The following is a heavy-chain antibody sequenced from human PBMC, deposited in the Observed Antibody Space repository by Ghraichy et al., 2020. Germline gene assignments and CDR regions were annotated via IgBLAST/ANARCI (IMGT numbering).Heavy chain of an antibody. CDR2: IYYSGST. Sequence: SETLSLTCTVSGGSISSGDYYWSWIRQPPGKGLEWIGYIYYSGSTYYNPSLKSRVTISVDTSKNQFSLKLSSVTAADTAVYYCARVGDSNYGSSGYFDYWGQGTLVTVSS. D-gene: IGHD4-11*01. CDR3: ARVGDSNYGSSGYFDY. V-gene: IGHV4-30-4*01. CDR1: GGSISSGDYY. J-gene: IGHJ4*02.